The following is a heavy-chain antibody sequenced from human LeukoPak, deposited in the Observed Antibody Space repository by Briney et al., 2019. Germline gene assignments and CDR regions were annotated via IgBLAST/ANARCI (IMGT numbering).Heavy chain of an antibody. D-gene: IGHD6-19*01. Sequence: GGSLRLSCAASGFTFSSYSMNWVRQAPGKGLEWVSSISSSSSYIYYADSVKGRFTTSRDNSKNTVFLQMNSLRAEDTAVYYCATAGGSSGSYPLIYWGQGILVTVSS. CDR2: ISSSSSYI. V-gene: IGHV3-21*04. CDR1: GFTFSSYS. CDR3: ATAGGSSGSYPLIY. J-gene: IGHJ4*02.